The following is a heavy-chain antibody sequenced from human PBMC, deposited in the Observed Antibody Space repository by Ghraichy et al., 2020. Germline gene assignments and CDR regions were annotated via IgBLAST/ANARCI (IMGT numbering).Heavy chain of an antibody. J-gene: IGHJ4*02. Sequence: GGSLRLSCAASGFSFSSYELSWVRQAPGKGLEWVSYTSSSGDTIFYADSVKGRFTISRDNAKNSLYLQMNSLRDEDTAVYYCAREERYSGLGAFDSWGQGTLVTVSS. CDR3: AREERYSGLGAFDS. CDR1: GFSFSSYE. CDR2: TSSSGDTI. D-gene: IGHD5-12*01. V-gene: IGHV3-48*02.